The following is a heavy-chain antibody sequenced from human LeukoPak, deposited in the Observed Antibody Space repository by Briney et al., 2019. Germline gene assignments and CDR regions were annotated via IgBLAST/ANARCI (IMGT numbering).Heavy chain of an antibody. D-gene: IGHD3-10*01. Sequence: SVKVSCKASGYTFTGYYMHWVRQAPGQGLEWMGRIIPIFGTANYAQKFQGRVTITADESTSTAYMELSSLRSEGTAVYYCARDRETYMDVWGKGTTVTVSS. J-gene: IGHJ6*03. CDR3: ARDRETYMDV. V-gene: IGHV1-69*13. CDR2: IIPIFGTA. CDR1: GYTFTGYY.